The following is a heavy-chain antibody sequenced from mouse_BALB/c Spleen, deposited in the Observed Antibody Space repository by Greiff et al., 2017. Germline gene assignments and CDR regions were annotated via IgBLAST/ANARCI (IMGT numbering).Heavy chain of an antibody. Sequence: VQLKESGAELVKPGASVKLSCTASGFNIKDTYMHWVKQRPEQGLEWIGRIDPANGNTKYDPKFQGKATITADTSSNTAYLQLSSLTSEDTAVYYCARSHYGSSHWYFDVWGAGTTVTVSS. D-gene: IGHD1-1*01. V-gene: IGHV14-3*02. J-gene: IGHJ1*01. CDR3: ARSHYGSSHWYFDV. CDR1: GFNIKDTY. CDR2: IDPANGNT.